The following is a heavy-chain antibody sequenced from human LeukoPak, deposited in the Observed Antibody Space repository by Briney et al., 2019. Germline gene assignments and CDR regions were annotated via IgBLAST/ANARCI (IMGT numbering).Heavy chain of an antibody. CDR3: VRGLYGY. CDR1: GFTFSTSW. D-gene: IGHD4-17*01. Sequence: GGSLLLSCGASGFTFSTSWTIWVRQAPGKGLEWVANLNQDGGEKYYVDSVKGRFTISRDNGRNSLYLQMDSLRVEDTAVYYCVRGLYGYWGQGTLVTVSS. CDR2: LNQDGGEK. V-gene: IGHV3-7*03. J-gene: IGHJ4*02.